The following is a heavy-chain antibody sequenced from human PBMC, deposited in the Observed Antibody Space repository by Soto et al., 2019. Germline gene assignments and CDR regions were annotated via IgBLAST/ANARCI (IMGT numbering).Heavy chain of an antibody. CDR1: GGTFSSYT. V-gene: IGHV1-69*02. CDR2: IIHILGIA. CDR3: ASWAYYDSSGYARFDY. Sequence: QVQLVHSGAEVKKPGSSVKVSCKASGGTFSSYTISWVRQAPGQGLEWMGRIIHILGIANYAQKFQSRVTMTADKSTSTADMELSSLRSEDTAVYYCASWAYYDSSGYARFDYWGQGTLVTVSS. J-gene: IGHJ4*02. D-gene: IGHD3-22*01.